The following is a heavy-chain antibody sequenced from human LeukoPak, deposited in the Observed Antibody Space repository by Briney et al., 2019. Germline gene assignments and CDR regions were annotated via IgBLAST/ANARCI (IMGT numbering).Heavy chain of an antibody. D-gene: IGHD5-18*01. Sequence: SETLSLTCTVSGGSISSYYWSWIRQPAGKGLEWIGRIYTSGGTNYNPSLESRVTMSVDTSKNQFSLKLSSVTAADTAVYYCARGGYSYGSFDYWGQGTLVTVSS. CDR3: ARGGYSYGSFDY. J-gene: IGHJ4*02. V-gene: IGHV4-4*07. CDR2: IYTSGGT. CDR1: GGSISSYY.